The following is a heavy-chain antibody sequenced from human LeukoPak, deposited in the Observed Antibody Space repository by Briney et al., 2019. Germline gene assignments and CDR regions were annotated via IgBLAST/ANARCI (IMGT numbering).Heavy chain of an antibody. CDR2: ISYDGSNK. Sequence: HPGGSLRLSCAASGFTFSSYAMHWVRQAPGKGLEWVAVISYDGSNKYYADSVKGRFTISRDNSKNTLYLQMSNLRAEDTAVYYCARDDGTLWNLRWGQGTLVTVSS. J-gene: IGHJ4*02. D-gene: IGHD1-1*01. CDR3: ARDDGTLWNLR. CDR1: GFTFSSYA. V-gene: IGHV3-30*14.